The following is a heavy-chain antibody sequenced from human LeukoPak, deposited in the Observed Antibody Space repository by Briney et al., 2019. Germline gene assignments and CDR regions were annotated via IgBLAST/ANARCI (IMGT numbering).Heavy chain of an antibody. CDR2: ISAYNGNT. CDR3: ARQIVGAFDY. Sequence: ASVYVSCKASGYTFTSYSISRMRQAPGQGLEWMGWISAYNGNTNYAQKLQGRVTMTTDTSTSTAYMELRSLRSDDTAVYYCARQIVGAFDYWGQGTLVTVSS. D-gene: IGHD1-26*01. CDR1: GYTFTSYS. J-gene: IGHJ4*02. V-gene: IGHV1-18*01.